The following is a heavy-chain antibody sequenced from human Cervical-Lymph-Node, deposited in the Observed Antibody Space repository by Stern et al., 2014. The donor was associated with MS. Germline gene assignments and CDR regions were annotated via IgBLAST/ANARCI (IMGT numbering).Heavy chain of an antibody. CDR2: INPSGDSA. D-gene: IGHD3/OR15-3a*01. CDR3: ASGTGSKRPTGNY. CDR1: GYSFTSHY. Sequence: QVQLVESGAEVKKPGASVKVSCKASGYSFTSHYMHWVQQAPGQGLEWVGIINPSGDSASYAQKLQGRVTMTRDTSTSTVYMELSSLRSEDTAVYYCASGTGSKRPTGNYWGQGTLVTVSS. V-gene: IGHV1-46*01. J-gene: IGHJ4*02.